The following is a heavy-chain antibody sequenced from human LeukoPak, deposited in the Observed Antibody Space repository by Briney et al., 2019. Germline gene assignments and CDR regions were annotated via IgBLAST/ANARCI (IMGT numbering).Heavy chain of an antibody. CDR2: ISPSSSTM. J-gene: IGHJ4*02. Sequence: PGGSLRLSCAASGFTFSSYGMNWVRQAPGKGLEWVSYISPSSSTMYYADSGKGRFTISRDNAKNSLYLQMNSPRAEDTAVYYCAREHTPYGSGCTAAYWGQGTLVTVSS. V-gene: IGHV3-48*01. CDR1: GFTFSSYG. CDR3: AREHTPYGSGCTAAY. D-gene: IGHD6-19*01.